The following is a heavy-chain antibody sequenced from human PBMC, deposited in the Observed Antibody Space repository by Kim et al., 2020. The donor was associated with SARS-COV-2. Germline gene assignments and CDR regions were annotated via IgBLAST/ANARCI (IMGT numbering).Heavy chain of an antibody. Sequence: SETLSLTCAVSGASFNAYYWSWIRQPPGRGLEWIWKIDNSGSLNYNSSLKRRVIMSVDTSKNQFSLNLISVTAADTAVYYCAKTAGSGSPPYYYYLNVWGVGTTVTVSS. CDR3: AKTAGSGSPPYYYYLNV. D-gene: IGHD3-10*01. V-gene: IGHV4-34*01. CDR2: IDNSGSL. J-gene: IGHJ6*03. CDR1: GASFNAYY.